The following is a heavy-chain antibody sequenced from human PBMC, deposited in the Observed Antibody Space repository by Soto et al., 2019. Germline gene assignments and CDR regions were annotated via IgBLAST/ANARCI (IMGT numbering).Heavy chain of an antibody. J-gene: IGHJ6*02. CDR1: GGSFSGYY. Sequence: PSETLSLTCAVYGGSFSGYYWSWIRQPPGKGLEWIGEINHSGSTNYNPSLKSRVTISVDTSKNQFSLKLSSVTAADTAVYYCARFGATNYYYYYCGMDVWGQGTTVTVSS. V-gene: IGHV4-34*01. CDR2: INHSGST. D-gene: IGHD3-10*01. CDR3: ARFGATNYYYYYCGMDV.